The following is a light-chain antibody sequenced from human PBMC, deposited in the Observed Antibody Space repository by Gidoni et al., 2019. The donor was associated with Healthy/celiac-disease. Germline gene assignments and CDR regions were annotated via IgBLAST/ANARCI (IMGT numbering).Light chain of an antibody. V-gene: IGKV1-5*03. CDR1: QSISSW. J-gene: IGKJ1*01. CDR3: QQYTRYSWT. CDR2: KAS. Sequence: EIQMTQSPSNLSASVGDRVTIPCRASQSISSWLAWYQQKPGKAHKLLIYKASSLESGVPSRCSGSGSGTEVTLSITSLQPADFATSYCQQYTRYSWTFGQGTKVEIK.